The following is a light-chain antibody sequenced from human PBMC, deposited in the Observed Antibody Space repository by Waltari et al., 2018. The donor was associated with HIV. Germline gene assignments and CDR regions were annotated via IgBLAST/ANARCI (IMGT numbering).Light chain of an antibody. Sequence: EIVLTQSPGTLSLSPGERATLSCRASQSLSSTYLAWYQQKPGQAPRVLIYGASNRATGTPDRFSGGGSVTDFTLTITRLEPEDFAVYFCQQYDRSPYTFGQGTRLEI. CDR3: QQYDRSPYT. V-gene: IGKV3-20*01. J-gene: IGKJ2*01. CDR2: GAS. CDR1: QSLSSTY.